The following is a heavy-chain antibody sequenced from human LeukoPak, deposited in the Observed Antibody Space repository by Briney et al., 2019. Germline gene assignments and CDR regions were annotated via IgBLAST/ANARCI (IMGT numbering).Heavy chain of an antibody. CDR1: GYSFTSHW. Sequence: GEYLKISCKGSGYSFTSHWIGWVRQMPGKGLEWMGIIYPDDSETRYSPPFQGQVTVSADKSINTAYLQWSSLRASDTAMYYCARLEGSGTYYDYWGQGTLVTVSS. J-gene: IGHJ4*02. D-gene: IGHD3-10*01. V-gene: IGHV5-51*01. CDR2: IYPDDSET. CDR3: ARLEGSGTYYDY.